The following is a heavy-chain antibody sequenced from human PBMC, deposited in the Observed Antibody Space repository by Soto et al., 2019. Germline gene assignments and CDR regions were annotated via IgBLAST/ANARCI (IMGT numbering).Heavy chain of an antibody. D-gene: IGHD1-7*01. CDR2: IYYSGST. J-gene: IGHJ4*02. CDR3: ARRYGTTFDY. Sequence: SQPLSVRKSVACGTSSNLCGRRIRQPPGKGLEWIGYIYYSGSTNYNPSLKSRVTISVDTSKNQFSLKLSSVTAADTAVYYCARRYGTTFDYWGQGTLVTVSS. CDR1: CGTSSNLC. V-gene: IGHV4-59*11.